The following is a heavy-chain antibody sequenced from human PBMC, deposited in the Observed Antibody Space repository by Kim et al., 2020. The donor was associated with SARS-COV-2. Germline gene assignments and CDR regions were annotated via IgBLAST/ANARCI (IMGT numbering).Heavy chain of an antibody. CDR2: IYYSGST. CDR1: GDSINGYY. V-gene: IGHV4-59*08. CDR3: ARHHRSGYNFLDY. D-gene: IGHD6-25*01. J-gene: IGHJ4*02. Sequence: SETLSLTCIVSGDSINGYYWSWIRQPPGKGLEWMGYIYYSGSTNSNPSLKSRVTISVDTSKNQFSLKLRSVTAADTAVYYCARHHRSGYNFLDYWGQGTLVTVSS.